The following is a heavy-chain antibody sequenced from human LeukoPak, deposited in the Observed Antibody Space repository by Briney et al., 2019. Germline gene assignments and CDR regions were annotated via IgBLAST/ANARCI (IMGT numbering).Heavy chain of an antibody. CDR3: ARAARRWLQAEGYYFDY. V-gene: IGHV3-64*01. CDR2: ISSDGGSS. D-gene: IGHD5-24*01. J-gene: IGHJ4*02. CDR1: GFTFSSYS. Sequence: GGSLRLSCAASGFTFSSYSMHWVRQAPGKGLEYVSAISSDGGSSYSANAVKGSFTISRDNSKKTLYHQNGSLRAEDTAEYYCARAARRWLQAEGYYFDYWGQGTLVTVSS.